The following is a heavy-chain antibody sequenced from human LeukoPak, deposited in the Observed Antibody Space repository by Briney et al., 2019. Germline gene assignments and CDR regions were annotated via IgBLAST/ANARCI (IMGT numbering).Heavy chain of an antibody. V-gene: IGHV4-59*01. CDR3: ARDAPGLYGSGSYWYH. Sequence: SETLSLTYTVSGGSISSYYWSWIRQPPGKGLEWIGYIYYSGSTNYNPSLKSRVTISVDTSKNQFSLKLSSVSAADTAVYYCARDAPGLYGSGSYWYHWGQGTLVTVFS. CDR1: GGSISSYY. CDR2: IYYSGST. J-gene: IGHJ4*02. D-gene: IGHD3-10*01.